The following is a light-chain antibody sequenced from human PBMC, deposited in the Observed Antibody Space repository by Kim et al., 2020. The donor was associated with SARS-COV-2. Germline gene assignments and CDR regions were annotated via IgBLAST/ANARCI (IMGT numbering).Light chain of an antibody. CDR1: QSVGSTY. V-gene: IGKV3-20*01. J-gene: IGKJ1*01. CDR3: QQYKT. Sequence: EIVLTQSPGTLSLSPGERATLSCRASQSVGSTYLAWYQQKPGQAPRLLISGASSRATGIPDMFSGSGSGTNFTLTISRLEPEDCAVYYCQQYKTFGQGTKVDIK. CDR2: GAS.